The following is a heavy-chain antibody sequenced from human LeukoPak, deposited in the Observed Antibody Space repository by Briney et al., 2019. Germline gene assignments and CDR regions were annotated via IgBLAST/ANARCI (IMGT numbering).Heavy chain of an antibody. CDR1: GYTFTDY. V-gene: IGHV1-2*02. D-gene: IGHD2-2*01. CDR3: ARANFLYCSSSTCLFDY. J-gene: IGHJ4*02. CDR2: INHNDGDT. Sequence: ASVKVSCKASGYTFTDYMHWVRQAPGQGFEWMGWINHNDGDTNYAQKFQGRVTMTRDTSISTAHMEVSRLRSDDTAVYYCARANFLYCSSSTCLFDYWGQGTLVTVSS.